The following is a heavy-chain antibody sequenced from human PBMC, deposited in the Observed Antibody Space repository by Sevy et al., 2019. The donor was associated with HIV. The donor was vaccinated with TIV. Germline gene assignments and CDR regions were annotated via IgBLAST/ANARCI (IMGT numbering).Heavy chain of an antibody. J-gene: IGHJ4*02. Sequence: SESLSLTCTVSGGSISSGDYYWSWIRQPPGKGLEWIGYIYYSGSTYYNPSLKSRVTISVDTSKNQFSLKLSSVTAADTAVYYCARTRSYLMDANDYWGQGTLVTVSS. V-gene: IGHV4-30-4*01. D-gene: IGHD1-26*01. CDR2: IYYSGST. CDR3: ARTRSYLMDANDY. CDR1: GGSISSGDYY.